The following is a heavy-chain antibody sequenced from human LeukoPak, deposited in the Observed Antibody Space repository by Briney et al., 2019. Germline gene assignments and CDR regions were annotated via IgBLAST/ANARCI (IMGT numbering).Heavy chain of an antibody. CDR1: GFTFSSYG. CDR3: ARDSGGPFDY. J-gene: IGHJ4*02. Sequence: GGSLRLSCSASGFTFSSYGMHWVRQAPGKGLEWVAVISYDGSNKYYADSVKGRFTISRDNSKNTLYLQMNSLRAEDTAVYYCARDSGGPFDYWGQGTLVTVSS. V-gene: IGHV3-30*03. D-gene: IGHD3-10*01. CDR2: ISYDGSNK.